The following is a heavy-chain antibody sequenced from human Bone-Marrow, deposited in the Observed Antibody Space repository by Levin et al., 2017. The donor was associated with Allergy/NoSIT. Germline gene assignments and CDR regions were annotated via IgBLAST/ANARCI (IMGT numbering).Heavy chain of an antibody. CDR1: GDTFSNLP. J-gene: IGHJ4*02. Sequence: KISCQASGDTFSNLPITWIRQAPGQGLEWMGGFIPKFSAASYAQKFQGRVTLTADESTSTAYMELSSLRSDDTAVYYCARGLVGTTAYVYWGQGALVTVSS. D-gene: IGHD1-7*01. CDR2: FIPKFSAA. V-gene: IGHV1-69*01. CDR3: ARGLVGTTAYVY.